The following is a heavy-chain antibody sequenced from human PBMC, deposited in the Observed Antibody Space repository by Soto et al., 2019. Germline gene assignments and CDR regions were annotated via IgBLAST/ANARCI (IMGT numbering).Heavy chain of an antibody. Sequence: SETLSLTCTVSGGSISSGGYYWSWIRQHPGKGLEWIGYIYYSGSTYYNPSLKSRVTISVDTSKNQFSLKLSSVTAADTAVYYCARDLARLSTYYYYGMDVWGQGTTVTVSS. CDR3: ARDLARLSTYYYYGMDV. V-gene: IGHV4-31*03. D-gene: IGHD6-6*01. CDR1: GGSISSGGYY. CDR2: IYYSGST. J-gene: IGHJ6*02.